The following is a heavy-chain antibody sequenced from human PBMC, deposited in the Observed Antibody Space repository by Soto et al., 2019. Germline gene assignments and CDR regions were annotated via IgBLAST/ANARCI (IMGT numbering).Heavy chain of an antibody. CDR3: ERMASAGTLNWFDH. D-gene: IGHD6-13*01. CDR2: MNPGSGKT. CDR1: GYTFINFD. V-gene: IGHV1-8*02. J-gene: IGHJ5*02. Sequence: ASVKVSCKASGYTFINFDISWVRQAAGQGLEWLGWMNPGSGKTGYASKFQGRVAMTRDASTGTSHLELSSLTSDDTAVYYCERMASAGTLNWFDHWGQRTLATVSS.